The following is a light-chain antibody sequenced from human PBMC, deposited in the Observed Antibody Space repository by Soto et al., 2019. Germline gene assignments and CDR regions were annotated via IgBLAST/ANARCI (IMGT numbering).Light chain of an antibody. V-gene: IGLV2-8*01. CDR3: SSYAASNTSLYV. CDR2: EVT. Sequence: QSVLTQPPSASGSPGQSVTISCTGTSRDVGGYNYVSWYQQPPGKAPKLMIYEVTKRPSGVPDRFSGSKSGNTASLTVSGLQAEDEADYYCSSYAASNTSLYVSGTGTKVTVL. CDR1: SRDVGGYNY. J-gene: IGLJ1*01.